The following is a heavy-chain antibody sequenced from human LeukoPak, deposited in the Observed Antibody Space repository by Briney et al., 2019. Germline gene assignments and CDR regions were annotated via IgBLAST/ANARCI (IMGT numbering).Heavy chain of an antibody. D-gene: IGHD6-19*01. J-gene: IGHJ4*02. CDR1: GGSVSSYY. CDR3: ARVGEDSSGWYADY. V-gene: IGHV4-59*02. CDR2: IHYSGST. Sequence: SETLSLTCTVSGGSVSSYYWSWIRQPPGKGLEWIGYIHYSGSTNYNPSLKSRVTISVDTSKNQFSLKLSSVTAADTAVYYCARVGEDSSGWYADYWGQGTLVTVSS.